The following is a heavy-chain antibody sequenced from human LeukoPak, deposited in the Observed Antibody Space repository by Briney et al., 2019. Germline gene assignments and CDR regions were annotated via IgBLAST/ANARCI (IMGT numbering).Heavy chain of an antibody. CDR2: IYPADSDT. J-gene: IGHJ4*02. Sequence: GESLKISCQVSGYIFTHYWIGWVRQMPGKGLESMGIIYPADSDTTYSPSFQGHVTISADKSIHTVYLQWSSLKASDTAMYFCARQSRDGSKTRGYYFDFWGQGTLVTVSS. CDR3: ARQSRDGSKTRGYYFDF. CDR1: GYIFTHYW. V-gene: IGHV5-51*01. D-gene: IGHD3-10*01.